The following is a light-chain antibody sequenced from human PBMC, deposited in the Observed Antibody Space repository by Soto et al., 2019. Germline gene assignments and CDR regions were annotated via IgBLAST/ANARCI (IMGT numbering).Light chain of an antibody. Sequence: DIQMTQSPASLSASVGDRVTSTCRASQSVGGDLNWYQQKPGKAPKVLIYAASTLQSGVPSRFSGSGSGTDFTLTISSLQPEDFATYYCQQSYSTPRTFGQGTKVDIK. CDR2: AAS. J-gene: IGKJ1*01. V-gene: IGKV1-39*01. CDR3: QQSYSTPRT. CDR1: QSVGGD.